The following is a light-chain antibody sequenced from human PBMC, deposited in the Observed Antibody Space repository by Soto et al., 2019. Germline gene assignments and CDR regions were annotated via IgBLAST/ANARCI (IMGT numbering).Light chain of an antibody. V-gene: IGKV1-9*01. CDR2: AAS. CDR3: QQVNFYPT. J-gene: IGKJ2*01. CDR1: RGISTD. Sequence: IQLTQSPSSLSASVGDRVTVTCRASRGISTDLAWYQQKPGKAPRLLIYAASTLQSGVTSRFSGSGSGTDFTLTISSLQPEDFATYYCQQVNFYPTFGQGTKLEIK.